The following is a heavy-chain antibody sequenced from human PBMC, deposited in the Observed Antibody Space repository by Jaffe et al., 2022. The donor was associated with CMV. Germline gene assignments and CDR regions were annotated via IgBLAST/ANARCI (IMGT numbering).Heavy chain of an antibody. CDR1: GGSISSSSYY. CDR2: IYYSGST. V-gene: IGHV4-39*01. D-gene: IGHD6-6*01. J-gene: IGHJ4*02. Sequence: QLQLQESGPGLVKPSETLSLTCTVSGGSISSSSYYWGWIRQPPGKGLEWIGSIYYSGSTYYNPSLKSRVTISVDTSKNQFSLKLSSVTAADTAVYYCARVVRNWQLGRLDYFDYWGQGTLVTVSS. CDR3: ARVVRNWQLGRLDYFDY.